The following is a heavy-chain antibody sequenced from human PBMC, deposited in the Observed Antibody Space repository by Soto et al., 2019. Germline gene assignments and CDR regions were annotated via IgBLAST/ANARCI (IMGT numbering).Heavy chain of an antibody. V-gene: IGHV3-48*01. J-gene: IGHJ4*02. D-gene: IGHD4-17*01. Sequence: GGSLRLSCAASGFTFSSYSMNWVRQAPGKGLEWVSYISSSSSTIYYADSVKGRFTISRDNAKNSLYLQMNSLRAEDTAVYYCARGLSPLLDYGDYVSYEGGIDYWGQGTLVTVSS. CDR3: ARGLSPLLDYGDYVSYEGGIDY. CDR2: ISSSSSTI. CDR1: GFTFSSYS.